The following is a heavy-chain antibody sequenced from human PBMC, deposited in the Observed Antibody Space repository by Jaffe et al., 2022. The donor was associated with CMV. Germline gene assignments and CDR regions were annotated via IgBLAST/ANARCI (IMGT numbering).Heavy chain of an antibody. CDR2: ISSSGSTI. Sequence: EVQLVESGGGLVQPGGSLRLSCAASGFTFSSYEMNWVRQAPGKGLEWVSYISSSGSTIYYADSVKGRFTISRDNAKNSLYLQMNSLRAEDTAVYYCARDESVAVAGEAYFDLWGRGTLVTVSS. D-gene: IGHD6-19*01. CDR3: ARDESVAVAGEAYFDL. V-gene: IGHV3-48*03. CDR1: GFTFSSYE. J-gene: IGHJ2*01.